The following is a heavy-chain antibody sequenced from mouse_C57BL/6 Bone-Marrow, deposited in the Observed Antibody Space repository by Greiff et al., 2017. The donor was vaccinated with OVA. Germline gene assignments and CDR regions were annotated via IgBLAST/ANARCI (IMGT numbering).Heavy chain of an antibody. V-gene: IGHV14-4*01. CDR1: GFNIKDDY. J-gene: IGHJ4*01. Sequence: VQLQQSGAELVRPGASVKLSCTASGFNIKDDYMPWVKQRPEQGLEWIGWIDPENGDTEYASKFQGKATITADTSSNTAYLQLSSLTSEDTAVYYCTTATTDYYAMDYWGQGTSVTVSS. D-gene: IGHD1-1*01. CDR3: TTATTDYYAMDY. CDR2: IDPENGDT.